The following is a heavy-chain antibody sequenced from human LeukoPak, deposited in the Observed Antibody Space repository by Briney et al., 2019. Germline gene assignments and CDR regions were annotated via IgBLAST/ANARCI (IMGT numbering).Heavy chain of an antibody. V-gene: IGHV3-21*01. J-gene: IGHJ1*01. CDR1: GFTFSSYS. D-gene: IGHD3-10*01. CDR2: ISSSSSYI. CDR3: VKPYYYSSGSLN. Sequence: GGSLRLSCAASGFTFSSYSINWVRQAPGKGLEWVSSISSSSSYIYYADSVKGRFTISRDNAKNSLYLQMNGLRAEDAAMYYCVKPYYYSSGSLNWGQGTLVTVSS.